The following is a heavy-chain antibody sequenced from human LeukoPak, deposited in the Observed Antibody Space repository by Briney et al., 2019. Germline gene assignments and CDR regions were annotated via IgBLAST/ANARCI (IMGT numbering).Heavy chain of an antibody. J-gene: IGHJ4*02. V-gene: IGHV1-2*02. CDR1: GYTFTGYY. CDR3: ARGGYSYGYYFGY. D-gene: IGHD5-18*01. CDR2: INPNSGGT. Sequence: ASVNVSCKASGYTFTGYYMHWVRQAPGQGLEWMGWINPNSGGTNYAQKFQGRVTMTRDTSISTAYMELSRLRSDDTAVYYCARGGYSYGYYFGYWGQGTLVTVSS.